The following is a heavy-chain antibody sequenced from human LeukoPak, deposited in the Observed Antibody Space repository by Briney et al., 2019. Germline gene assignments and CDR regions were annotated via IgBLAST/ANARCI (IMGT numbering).Heavy chain of an antibody. J-gene: IGHJ6*03. V-gene: IGHV3-7*01. CDR3: ARGGGYSPTYYYMDV. D-gene: IGHD5-18*01. Sequence: GGSLRLSCAASGFIFSDYWMTWVRQAPGKGLEWVANMNRDGSEKHYVDSVKGRFTISRDNANNLLFLQMNNLRAEDTAVYYCARGGGYSPTYYYMDVWGKGTTVTVSS. CDR2: MNRDGSEK. CDR1: GFIFSDYW.